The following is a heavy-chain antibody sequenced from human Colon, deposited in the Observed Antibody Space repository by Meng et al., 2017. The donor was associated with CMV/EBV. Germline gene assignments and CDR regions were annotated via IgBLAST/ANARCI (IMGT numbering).Heavy chain of an antibody. CDR3: AKDTAMGGTDY. J-gene: IGHJ4*02. CDR1: GFTFSSYW. Sequence: GGSLRLSCAASGFTFSSYWMHWVRQAPGKGLVWVSRINSDGSSTNYADSVKGRFTISRDNAKNTLYLQMNSLRAEDTAVYYCAKDTAMGGTDYWGQGTLVTVSS. D-gene: IGHD5-18*01. V-gene: IGHV3-74*01. CDR2: INSDGSST.